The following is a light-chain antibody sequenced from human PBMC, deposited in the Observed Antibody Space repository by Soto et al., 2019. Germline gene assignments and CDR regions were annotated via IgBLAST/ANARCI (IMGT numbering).Light chain of an antibody. Sequence: EIVLTQSPATLSSSPGERATLSCRASQNINTRLAWYQHRPGQAPRLLIYQTSLRAAGIPARFSASGSGTDFTLTIGDVQPEDFALYYCHQRQSWPRTFGQGTKVDIK. V-gene: IGKV3-11*01. J-gene: IGKJ1*01. CDR3: HQRQSWPRT. CDR2: QTS. CDR1: QNINTR.